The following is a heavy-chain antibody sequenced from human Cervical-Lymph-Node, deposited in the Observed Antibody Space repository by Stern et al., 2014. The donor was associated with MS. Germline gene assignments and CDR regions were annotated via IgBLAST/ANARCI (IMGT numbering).Heavy chain of an antibody. V-gene: IGHV5-51*03. Sequence: EVQLVQSGAELKKPGESLRISCEGSGYDFTTYWIGWVRQKPGKGLEWLGGIYPGDSDTRYNPSFQGHVTISADTSINTAYLQWSSLRASDTAFYFCALGPGNRSWSHFDSWGLGTLVTVSS. D-gene: IGHD6-13*01. J-gene: IGHJ4*02. CDR1: GYDFTTYW. CDR3: ALGPGNRSWSHFDS. CDR2: IYPGDSDT.